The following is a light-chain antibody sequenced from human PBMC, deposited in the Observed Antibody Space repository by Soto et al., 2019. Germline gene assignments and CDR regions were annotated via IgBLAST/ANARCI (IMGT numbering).Light chain of an antibody. J-gene: IGKJ1*01. CDR3: LQHSTYPLT. CDR2: AAS. CDR1: QGIRND. V-gene: IGKV1-17*01. Sequence: DIQMTQVPASLSASVGDRVTITCRASQGIRNDLGWYQQKPGKAPKRLIYAASCLQSGVQSRFSGSVSGTAFTLAISSLQPEDSSTFYCLQHSTYPLTVGQGTNVEI.